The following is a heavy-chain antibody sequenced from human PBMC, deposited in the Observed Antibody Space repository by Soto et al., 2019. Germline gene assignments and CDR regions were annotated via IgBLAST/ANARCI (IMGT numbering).Heavy chain of an antibody. V-gene: IGHV3-30*18. Sequence: LRLSCAASGFTFSSYGMHWVRQAPGKGLEWVAVISYDGSNKYYADSMKGRFTISRDNSKNTLYLQMNSLRAEDTAVYYCAKDLGVTIFGVVISDGMDVWGQGTTVTVSS. CDR2: ISYDGSNK. J-gene: IGHJ6*02. CDR1: GFTFSSYG. CDR3: AKDLGVTIFGVVISDGMDV. D-gene: IGHD3-3*01.